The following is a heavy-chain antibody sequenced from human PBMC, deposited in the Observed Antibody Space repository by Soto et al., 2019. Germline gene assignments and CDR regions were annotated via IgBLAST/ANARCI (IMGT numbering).Heavy chain of an antibody. CDR1: GGSISSGGYS. J-gene: IGHJ5*01. Sequence: TSETLSLTCAVSGGSISSGGYSWSWIRQPPGEGLEWIGYIYQSGSTYYNPSLKSRVTISVDRSKNQFSLNLSSVTAADTAVYYSARDSNSGGYYEGFDFWGQGTLVTVSS. CDR2: IYQSGST. D-gene: IGHD3-22*01. CDR3: ARDSNSGGYYEGFDF. V-gene: IGHV4-30-2*01.